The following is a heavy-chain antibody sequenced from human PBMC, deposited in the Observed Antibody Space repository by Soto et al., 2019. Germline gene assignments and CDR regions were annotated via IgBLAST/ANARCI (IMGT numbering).Heavy chain of an antibody. J-gene: IGHJ4*02. D-gene: IGHD5-18*01. CDR1: GGSFSGYY. V-gene: IGHV4-34*01. CDR2: INHSGSA. CDR3: AKRGYSYGYNSDY. Sequence: PSETLSLTCAVYGGSFSGYYWSWIRQPPGKGLEWIGEINHSGSANYNPSLKSRVTISVDTSKNQFSLKLSSVTAADTAVYYCAKRGYSYGYNSDYWGQGNLVTVSS.